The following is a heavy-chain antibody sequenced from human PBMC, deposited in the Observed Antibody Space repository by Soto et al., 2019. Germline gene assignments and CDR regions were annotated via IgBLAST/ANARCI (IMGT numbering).Heavy chain of an antibody. D-gene: IGHD5-18*01. Sequence: EVQVVESGGGLVKPGGSPRLSCAASGFTLSSYSMNWVRQAPGKGLEWVSSISSSSGYIYYADSVKGRFTISRDNAQNSLYLQMNSLRAEDTAVYYCARDAGIQLWLPGDAFDIWGQGTVVTVSS. CDR3: ARDAGIQLWLPGDAFDI. V-gene: IGHV3-21*01. J-gene: IGHJ3*02. CDR2: ISSSSGYI. CDR1: GFTLSSYS.